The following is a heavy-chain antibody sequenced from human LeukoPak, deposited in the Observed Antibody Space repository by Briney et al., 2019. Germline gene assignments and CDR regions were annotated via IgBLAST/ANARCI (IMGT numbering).Heavy chain of an antibody. CDR1: GFTFSSYS. V-gene: IGHV3-23*01. J-gene: IGHJ4*02. D-gene: IGHD6-19*01. Sequence: PGGSLRLSCAASGFTFSSYSMNWVRQAPGRGLEWVSGMSGSGGSAYYADSVKGRFIISRDNSENTLYLQMNTLRAEDTAVYFCAKPYRSGWYYFDSWGLGTPATVSS. CDR2: MSGSGGSA. CDR3: AKPYRSGWYYFDS.